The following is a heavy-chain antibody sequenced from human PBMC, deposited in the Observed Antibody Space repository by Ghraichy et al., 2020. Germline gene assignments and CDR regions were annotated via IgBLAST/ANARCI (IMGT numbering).Heavy chain of an antibody. D-gene: IGHD2-15*01. CDR1: GFTFSSYS. Sequence: LSLTCAASGFTFSSYSMNWVRQAPGKGLEWVSSISSSSSYIYYADSVKGRFTIFSDNAKNSLYLQMNSLRAEDTAVYYCARDSHVGYCSGGSCYSALGYWCQGTLVTVAS. CDR3: ARDSHVGYCSGGSCYSALGY. CDR2: ISSSSSYI. J-gene: IGHJ4*02. V-gene: IGHV3-21*01.